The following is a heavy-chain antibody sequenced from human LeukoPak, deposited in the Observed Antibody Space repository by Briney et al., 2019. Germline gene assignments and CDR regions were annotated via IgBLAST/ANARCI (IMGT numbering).Heavy chain of an antibody. Sequence: GESLKVSCKGSRYSFNSHWIGWVRQMPGKGLEWMGIFHPGDSESRYSPSFQGPVTMSADQSITTAYLQWNSLKASDTAMYFCARTIAFYYDSSSYMDFWGQGTLVTVSS. J-gene: IGHJ4*02. D-gene: IGHD3-22*01. CDR1: RYSFNSHW. CDR3: ARTIAFYYDSSSYMDF. CDR2: FHPGDSES. V-gene: IGHV5-51*01.